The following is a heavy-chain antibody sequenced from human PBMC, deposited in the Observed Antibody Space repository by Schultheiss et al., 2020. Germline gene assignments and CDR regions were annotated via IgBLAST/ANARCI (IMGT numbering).Heavy chain of an antibody. CDR3: ARGVATIDY. V-gene: IGHV4-30-4*01. CDR2: IYYSGST. CDR1: GGSISSGDYY. D-gene: IGHD5-12*01. J-gene: IGHJ4*02. Sequence: LRLSCTVSGGSISSGDYYWSWIRQPPGKGLEWIGYIYYSGSTNYNPSLKSRVTISVDTSKNQFSLKLSSVTAADTAVYYCARGVATIDYWGQGTLVTVSS.